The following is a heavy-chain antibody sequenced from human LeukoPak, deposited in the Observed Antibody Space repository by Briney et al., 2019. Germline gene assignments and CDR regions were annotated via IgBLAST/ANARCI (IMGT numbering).Heavy chain of an antibody. CDR2: ITGSGDST. Sequence: GGSLRLSCAASGFTFSSCAMRWVRQAQGKGLERVSAITGSGDSTYYADSVKGRFTISRDNSKNSLYLQMNSLRAEDTAVYYCAKSTFMTTVTTGSFDYWGQGALVTVSS. D-gene: IGHD4-17*01. CDR3: AKSTFMTTVTTGSFDY. CDR1: GFTFSSCA. V-gene: IGHV3-23*01. J-gene: IGHJ4*02.